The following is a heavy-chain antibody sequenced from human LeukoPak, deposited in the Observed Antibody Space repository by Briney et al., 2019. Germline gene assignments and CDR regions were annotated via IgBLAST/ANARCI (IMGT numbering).Heavy chain of an antibody. Sequence: GESLKISCKHSEYSFPNYCIGWVRQLPGKGLEWMGIIYPDDSDTRYSPSFQGQVTISADRSISTAYLQWSSLKASDTAMYYCAIGRGGQQLGDYWGQGTLVTVSS. CDR1: EYSFPNYC. CDR2: IYPDDSDT. V-gene: IGHV5-51*01. CDR3: AIGRGGQQLGDY. J-gene: IGHJ4*02. D-gene: IGHD6-13*01.